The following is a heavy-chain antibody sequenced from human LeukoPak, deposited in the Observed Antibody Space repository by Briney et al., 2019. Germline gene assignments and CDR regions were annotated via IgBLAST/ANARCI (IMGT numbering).Heavy chain of an antibody. CDR2: IHYSGCT. Sequence: SETLSLTCTVTGGSISKYYWSWIRQPPGKGLEWIGYIHYSGCTNYNPSLKSRVTISVDTSKNRFPLKLSSGTAADTAVYYCARHGNYGNYFYYGMDVWGQGTTVTVSS. V-gene: IGHV4-59*08. CDR3: ARHGNYGNYFYYGMDV. J-gene: IGHJ6*02. D-gene: IGHD3-10*01. CDR1: GGSISKYY.